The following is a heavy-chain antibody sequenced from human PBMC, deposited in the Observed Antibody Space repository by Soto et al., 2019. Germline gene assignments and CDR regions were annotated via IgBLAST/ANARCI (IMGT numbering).Heavy chain of an antibody. V-gene: IGHV4-4*02. J-gene: IGHJ6*02. Sequence: KPSETLSLTCDVSGGSINNGNSWSWVRQSPARGLEWIGEIYHSGRTDYNPSLKSRVTISLDRSKNQFSLKLSSVTAADTAIYYCAGSYCSGGRCQTYVMGIWGQGTTVTVSS. CDR1: GGSINNGNS. CDR2: IYHSGRT. CDR3: AGSYCSGGRCQTYVMGI. D-gene: IGHD6-19*01.